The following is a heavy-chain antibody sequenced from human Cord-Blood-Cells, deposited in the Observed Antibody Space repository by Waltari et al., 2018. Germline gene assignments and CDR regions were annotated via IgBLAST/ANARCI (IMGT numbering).Heavy chain of an antibody. CDR3: ASRLIYGDYVGPDY. CDR1: GGSISSSSYY. D-gene: IGHD4-17*01. CDR2: IYYSGGT. J-gene: IGHJ4*02. Sequence: QLQLQESGPGLVKPSETLSLTCTVSGGSISSSSYYWGWIRQPPGKGLGWIGSIYYSGGTYYNPSLKSRVTISVDTSKNQFSLKLSSVTAADTAVYYCASRLIYGDYVGPDYWGQGTLVTVSS. V-gene: IGHV4-39*01.